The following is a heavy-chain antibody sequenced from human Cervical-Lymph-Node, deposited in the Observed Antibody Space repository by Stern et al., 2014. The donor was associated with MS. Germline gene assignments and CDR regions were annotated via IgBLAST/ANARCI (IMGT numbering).Heavy chain of an antibody. Sequence: QVQLQESGSGLVKPSQTLSLTCTVSGGSIYSGGYCWSWIRQPPGQGLEWIGYVYQDGSSVYNPSLQGRVAISLDTSKNAFSLNLRSVTAADTAMYYCARQRRYNNNGDWFDPWGQGTLVTVSS. D-gene: IGHD2-8*01. J-gene: IGHJ5*02. CDR2: VYQDGSS. V-gene: IGHV4-30-2*01. CDR3: ARQRRYNNNGDWFDP. CDR1: GGSIYSGGYC.